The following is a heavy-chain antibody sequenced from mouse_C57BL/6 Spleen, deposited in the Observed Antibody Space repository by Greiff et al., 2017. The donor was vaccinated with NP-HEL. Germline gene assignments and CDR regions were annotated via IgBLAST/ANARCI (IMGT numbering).Heavy chain of an antibody. J-gene: IGHJ1*03. Sequence: EVQLQESGPELVKPGASVKIPCKASGYTFTDYNMDWVKQSHGKSLEWIGDINPNNGGTIYNQKFKGKATLTVDKSSSTAYMELRSLTSEDTAVYYCATVSYYSNYVWYFDVWGTGTTVTVSS. D-gene: IGHD2-5*01. CDR1: GYTFTDYN. CDR3: ATVSYYSNYVWYFDV. CDR2: INPNNGGT. V-gene: IGHV1-18*01.